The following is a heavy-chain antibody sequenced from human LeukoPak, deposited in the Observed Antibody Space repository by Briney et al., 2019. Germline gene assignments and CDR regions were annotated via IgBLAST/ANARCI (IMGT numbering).Heavy chain of an antibody. CDR3: VRPSIDDYGDCGY. CDR1: GFTFSSYW. D-gene: IGHD4-17*01. V-gene: IGHV3-74*01. CDR2: INSDGSTT. J-gene: IGHJ4*02. Sequence: PGGSLRLSCAASGFTFSSYWMHWVRQAPGKGLVWVSRINSDGSTTNYADSVKGRFTISRDNAKNTLYLQMNSLRADDTAVYYCVRPSIDDYGDCGYWGQGTLVTVSS.